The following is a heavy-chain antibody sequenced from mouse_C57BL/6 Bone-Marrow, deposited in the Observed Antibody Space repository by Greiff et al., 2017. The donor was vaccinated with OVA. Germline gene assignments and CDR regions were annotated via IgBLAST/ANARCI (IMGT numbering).Heavy chain of an antibody. V-gene: IGHV14-2*01. CDR3: ARGRYYGSSYGYFDV. CDR2: IDPEDGET. Sequence: EVQLQQSGAELVKPGASVKLSCTASGFNIKDYYMHWVKQRTEQGLEWIGRIDPEDGETKYAPKFKGKATITADTSSNTAYLQLSSLTSEDTAVYYCARGRYYGSSYGYFDVWGTGTTVTVSS. D-gene: IGHD1-1*01. J-gene: IGHJ1*03. CDR1: GFNIKDYY.